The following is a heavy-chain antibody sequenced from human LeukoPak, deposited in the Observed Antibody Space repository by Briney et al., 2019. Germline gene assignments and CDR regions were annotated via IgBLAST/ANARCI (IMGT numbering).Heavy chain of an antibody. V-gene: IGHV3-48*03. CDR3: ARVSYFGSAGFDY. D-gene: IGHD2-21*01. CDR1: GFTFSNYE. J-gene: IGHJ4*02. CDR2: ISDSGSTI. Sequence: GGSRRLSCGASGFTFSNYEMNWVRQAPGMGLEWVSYISDSGSTIYYADSVRGRFTISRDNAKNSLYLQMNSLRAEDTAVYYCARVSYFGSAGFDYWGQGTLVTVSS.